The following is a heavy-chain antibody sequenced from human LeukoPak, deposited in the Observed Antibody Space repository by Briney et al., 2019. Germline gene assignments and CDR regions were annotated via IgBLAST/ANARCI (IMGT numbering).Heavy chain of an antibody. CDR2: IYYSGST. CDR1: GGSIGRSRYY. CDR3: ARGGDIVVVVAATLEDYFDY. D-gene: IGHD2-15*01. J-gene: IGHJ4*02. Sequence: PSETLCRTCTVAGGSIGRSRYYGGGIRQPPGKGLEWIGSIYYSGSTYYNPSLKSRVTISVDTSKNQFSLKLSSVTAADTAVYYCARGGDIVVVVAATLEDYFDYWGQGTLVTVSS. V-gene: IGHV4-39*01.